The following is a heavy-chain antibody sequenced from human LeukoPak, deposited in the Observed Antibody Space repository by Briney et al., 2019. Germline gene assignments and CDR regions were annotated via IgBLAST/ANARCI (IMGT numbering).Heavy chain of an antibody. V-gene: IGHV3-23*01. CDR3: ARDQGDIVVVVYYYYYGMDV. Sequence: GGSLRLSCAASGFTFSGYSMSWVRQAPGKGLEWVSGISGSGGSPDYADSVKGRFTISRDNSKNTLYLQMNSLRAEDTAVYYCARDQGDIVVVVYYYYYGMDVWGQGTTVTVSS. CDR2: ISGSGGSP. D-gene: IGHD2-15*01. J-gene: IGHJ6*02. CDR1: GFTFSGYS.